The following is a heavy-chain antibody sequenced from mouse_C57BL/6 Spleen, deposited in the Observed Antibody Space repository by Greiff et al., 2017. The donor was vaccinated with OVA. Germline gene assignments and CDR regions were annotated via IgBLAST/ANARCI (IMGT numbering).Heavy chain of an antibody. V-gene: IGHV1-18*01. Sequence: VHVKQSGPELVKPGASVKIPCKASGYTFTDYNMDWVKQSHGKSLEWIGDINPNNGGTIYNQKFKGKATLTVDKSSSTAYMELRSLTSEDTAVYYCARENSNYWFAYWGQGTLVTVSA. CDR3: ARENSNYWFAY. D-gene: IGHD2-5*01. J-gene: IGHJ3*01. CDR1: GYTFTDYN. CDR2: INPNNGGT.